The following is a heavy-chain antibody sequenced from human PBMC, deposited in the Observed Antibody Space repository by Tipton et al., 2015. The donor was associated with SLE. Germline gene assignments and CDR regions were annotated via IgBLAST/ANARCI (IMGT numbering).Heavy chain of an antibody. J-gene: IGHJ6*02. Sequence: TLSLTCTVSGGSISSHYWSWIRQPAGKGLEWIGRIYTSGSTNYNPSLKSRVTMSVDTSKNQFSLKLSSVTAADTAVYYCARDSIYYDILTGYYDNDYYYGMDVWGQGTTVTVSS. V-gene: IGHV4-4*07. CDR1: GGSISSHY. D-gene: IGHD3-9*01. CDR3: ARDSIYYDILTGYYDNDYYYGMDV. CDR2: IYTSGST.